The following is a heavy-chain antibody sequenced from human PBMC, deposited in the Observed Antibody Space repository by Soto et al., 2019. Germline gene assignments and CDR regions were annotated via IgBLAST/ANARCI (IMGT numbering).Heavy chain of an antibody. D-gene: IGHD4-17*01. CDR3: ARAGGDYRVLIDY. CDR1: GGSSSSGGSY. J-gene: IGHJ4*02. Sequence: HVQLQESGPGLVTPSQTLSLTCTVSGGSSSSGGSYWGWIRQHPGKCQKWIGYISYIGSTYYNPSIKSRVTRSVDTAKNQCSLKMISVTAADTAVYYCARAGGDYRVLIDYWGQGTLVTVSS. V-gene: IGHV4-31*03. CDR2: ISYIGST.